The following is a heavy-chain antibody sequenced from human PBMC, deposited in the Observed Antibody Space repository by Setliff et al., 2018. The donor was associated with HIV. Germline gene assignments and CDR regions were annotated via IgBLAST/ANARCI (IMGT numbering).Heavy chain of an antibody. J-gene: IGHJ2*01. CDR3: ARGTRYGDSKGGYWAFDL. CDR1: GGSISSDNW. Sequence: PSETLSLTCAVSGGSISSDNWWSCVRQSPGKGLEWIAEIHHTGGTNFNPSLKSRVIISVDKSKNQFSLNLSFVTAADTAMYYCARGTRYGDSKGGYWAFDLWGRGTLVTVSS. CDR2: IHHTGGT. D-gene: IGHD4-17*01. V-gene: IGHV4-4*02.